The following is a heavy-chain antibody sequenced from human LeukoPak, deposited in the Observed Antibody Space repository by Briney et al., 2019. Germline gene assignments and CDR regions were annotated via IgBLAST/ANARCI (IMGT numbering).Heavy chain of an antibody. CDR3: AKDYALARRNYYYMDV. CDR1: GFTFSSYG. V-gene: IGHV3-30*02. D-gene: IGHD6-6*01. Sequence: GGSLRLSCAASGFTFSSYGMHWVRQAPGKGLEWVAFIRYDGSNKYYADSVKGRFTISRDNSKNTLYLQMNSLRAEDTAVYYCAKDYALARRNYYYMDVWGKGTTVTVSS. CDR2: IRYDGSNK. J-gene: IGHJ6*03.